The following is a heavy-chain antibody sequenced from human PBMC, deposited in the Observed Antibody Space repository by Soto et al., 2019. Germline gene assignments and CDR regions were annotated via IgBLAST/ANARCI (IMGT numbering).Heavy chain of an antibody. CDR3: ARDRVAVAGYYYYGMDV. CDR2: IIPIFGTA. D-gene: IGHD6-19*01. J-gene: IGHJ6*02. Sequence: SVKVSCKASGGTFSSYAISWVRQAPGQGLEWMGGIIPIFGTANYAQKFQGRVTITADKSTSTAYMELSSLRSEDTAVYYCARDRVAVAGYYYYGMDVWGRGTTVTVSS. CDR1: GGTFSSYA. V-gene: IGHV1-69*06.